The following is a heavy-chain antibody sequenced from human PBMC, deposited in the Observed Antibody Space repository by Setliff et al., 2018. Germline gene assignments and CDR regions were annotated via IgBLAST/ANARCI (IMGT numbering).Heavy chain of an antibody. CDR3: ARDSNYEGAYDY. Sequence: GESLKISCKASEYTFSDYWIGWVRQMPGKGLEWMGVVYCDDSDTRYSPSFQGQVTMSADRSIRSAYLQWSSLKASDTAMYYCARDSNYEGAYDYWGQGTLVTVSS. V-gene: IGHV5-51*01. D-gene: IGHD4-4*01. J-gene: IGHJ4*02. CDR2: VYCDDSDT. CDR1: EYTFSDYW.